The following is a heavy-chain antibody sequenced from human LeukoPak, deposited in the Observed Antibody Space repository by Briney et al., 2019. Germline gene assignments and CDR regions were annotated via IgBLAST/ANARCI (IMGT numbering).Heavy chain of an antibody. CDR2: ISGSGGST. D-gene: IGHD4-17*01. J-gene: IGHJ3*02. CDR3: AKDPNGDYIGAFDI. V-gene: IGHV3-23*01. Sequence: GGSLRLSCTPPKINFHNYGLTWVRQAPGKELEWVSSISGSGGSTQYAASVQGRFTISRDNSKNTLYLQMNSLRAEDTAVYYCAKDPNGDYIGAFDIWGQGTMVTVSS. CDR1: KINFHNYG.